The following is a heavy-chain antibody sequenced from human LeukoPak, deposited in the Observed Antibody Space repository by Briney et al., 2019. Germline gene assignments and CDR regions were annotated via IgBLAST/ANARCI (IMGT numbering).Heavy chain of an antibody. D-gene: IGHD3-10*01. Sequence: ASVKVSCKASGYTFTGYYMHWVRQAPGQGLEWMEWINPNSGGTNYAQKFQGRVTMTRDTSISTAYMELSRLRSDDTAVYYCARAVYYGSGSPIDYWGQGTLVTVSS. V-gene: IGHV1-2*02. CDR1: GYTFTGYY. CDR3: ARAVYYGSGSPIDY. CDR2: INPNSGGT. J-gene: IGHJ4*02.